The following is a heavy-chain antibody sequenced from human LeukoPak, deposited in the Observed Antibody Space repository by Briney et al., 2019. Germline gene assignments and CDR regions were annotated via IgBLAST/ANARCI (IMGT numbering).Heavy chain of an antibody. J-gene: IGHJ4*02. D-gene: IGHD5-18*01. V-gene: IGHV3-7*01. Sequence: GGSLRLSCAASGFTFSSHWMSWVRQAPGKGLEWVANIKEDGSEIYYVDSVKGRFTISRDNAKNSLYLQMNNLRAEDTAVYYCTRRGYGYWGQGTLVTVSS. CDR3: TRRGYGY. CDR1: GFTFSSHW. CDR2: IKEDGSEI.